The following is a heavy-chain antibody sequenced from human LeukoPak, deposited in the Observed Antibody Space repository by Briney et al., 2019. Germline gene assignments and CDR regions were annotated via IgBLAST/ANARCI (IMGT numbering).Heavy chain of an antibody. CDR1: GFTFSSYA. V-gene: IGHV3-64D*06. J-gene: IGHJ4*02. Sequence: GGSLRLSCSASGFTFSSYAMHWVRQAPGKGLGYVSAISSNGGSTYYADSVKGRFTISRDNSKNTLYLQMSSLRAEDTAVYYCVKAYVPAAAHGYWGQGTLVTVSS. CDR3: VKAYVPAAAHGY. CDR2: ISSNGGST. D-gene: IGHD2-2*01.